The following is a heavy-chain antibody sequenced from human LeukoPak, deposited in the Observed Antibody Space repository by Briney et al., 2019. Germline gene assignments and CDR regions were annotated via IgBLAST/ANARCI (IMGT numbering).Heavy chain of an antibody. CDR1: GFTFSSYS. Sequence: GGSLRLSCAASGFTFSSYSMNWVRQAPGKGLEWVSSISSSSSYIYYADSVKGRFTISRDNAKNSLYLQMNSLRAEDTAVYYCARVKALGSWNHRSTTYYFDYWGQGTLVTVSS. V-gene: IGHV3-21*01. J-gene: IGHJ4*02. D-gene: IGHD1-14*01. CDR2: ISSSSSYI. CDR3: ARVKALGSWNHRSTTYYFDY.